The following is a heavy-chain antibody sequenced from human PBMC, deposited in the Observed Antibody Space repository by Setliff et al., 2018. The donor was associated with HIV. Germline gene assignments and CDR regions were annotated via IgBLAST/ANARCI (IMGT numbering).Heavy chain of an antibody. V-gene: IGHV1-2*06. CDR2: INPNNGDT. J-gene: IGHJ6*03. Sequence: ASVKVSCKASGYTFTAYYLHWVRQAPGQGLEWMGRINPNNGDTNYAQKFQGRVTMTRDTSISTAYMELSRLRSDDTAVYYCARRGDSYGLDPIYYYYYYMDVWGKGTTVTVSS. CDR1: GYTFTAYY. D-gene: IGHD5-18*01. CDR3: ARRGDSYGLDPIYYYYYYMDV.